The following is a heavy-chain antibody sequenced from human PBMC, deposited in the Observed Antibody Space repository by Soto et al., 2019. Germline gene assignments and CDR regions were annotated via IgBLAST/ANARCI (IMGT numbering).Heavy chain of an antibody. V-gene: IGHV1-69*12. D-gene: IGHD3-22*01. J-gene: IGHJ4*02. Sequence: QVQLVQSGAEVKKPGSSVKVSCKDSGGTFSSYAISWLRQAPGQGLEWMGGIIPIVGTANYAQKFQGRVTITADEATSTAYMELSSLRSEYTAVYSCATTRGARTADYGSGYYSPDYWGQGTLVTFAS. CDR1: GGTFSSYA. CDR3: ATTRGARTADYGSGYYSPDY. CDR2: IIPIVGTA.